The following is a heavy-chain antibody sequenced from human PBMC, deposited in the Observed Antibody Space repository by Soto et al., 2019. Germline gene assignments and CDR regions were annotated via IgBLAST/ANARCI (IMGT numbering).Heavy chain of an antibody. CDR3: AREGKHYDSSGWYDAFDI. CDR2: ISAYNGNT. J-gene: IGHJ3*02. V-gene: IGHV1-18*04. Sequence: ASVKVSCKASGYTFTSYGISWVRQAPGQGLEWMGWISAYNGNTNYAQKLQGRVTMTTDTSTSTAYMELRSLRSDDTAVYYCAREGKHYDSSGWYDAFDIWGQGTMVTVSS. D-gene: IGHD3-22*01. CDR1: GYTFTSYG.